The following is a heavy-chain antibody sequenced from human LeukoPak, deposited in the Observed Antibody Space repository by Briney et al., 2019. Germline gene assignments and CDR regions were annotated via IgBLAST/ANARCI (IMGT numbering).Heavy chain of an antibody. D-gene: IGHD4-11*01. CDR3: VRDMDMTTGAFDI. CDR1: GFTFSSYG. CDR2: IWYDGSNK. Sequence: GRSLRLSCAASGFTFSSYGMHWVRQAPGKGLEWVAVIWYDGSNKYYADSVKGRFTISRDNSKNTLYLQMNSLRAEDTAVYYCVRDMDMTTGAFDIWGQGTMVTVSS. J-gene: IGHJ3*02. V-gene: IGHV3-33*01.